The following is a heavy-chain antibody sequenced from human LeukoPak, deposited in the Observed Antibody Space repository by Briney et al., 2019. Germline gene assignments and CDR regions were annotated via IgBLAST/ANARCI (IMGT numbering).Heavy chain of an antibody. V-gene: IGHV3-7*01. CDR2: IKQDGSEK. CDR1: PFTISDYW. J-gene: IGHJ4*02. CDR3: VRGAYYAAY. D-gene: IGHD2/OR15-2a*01. Sequence: PGGSPRLSCIVSPFTISDYWMSWVRQTPGKGLEWVANIKQDGSEKSYVDSVKGRFSISRDNVKNALYLQMNSLRVDDTGVYYCVRGAYYAAYWGQGTLVTVSS.